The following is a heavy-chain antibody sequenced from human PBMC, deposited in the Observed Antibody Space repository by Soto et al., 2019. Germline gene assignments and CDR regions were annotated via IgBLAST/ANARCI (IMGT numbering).Heavy chain of an antibody. CDR3: ARVSYRLVAGTVDY. CDR1: GFTFSSYS. Sequence: LRLSCAASGFTFSSYSMNWVRQAPGKGLGWVSSISSSSSYIYYADSVKGRFTISRDNAKNSLYLQMNSLRAEDTAVYYCARVSYRLVAGTVDYWGQGTLVTV. D-gene: IGHD6-19*01. J-gene: IGHJ4*02. CDR2: ISSSSSYI. V-gene: IGHV3-21*01.